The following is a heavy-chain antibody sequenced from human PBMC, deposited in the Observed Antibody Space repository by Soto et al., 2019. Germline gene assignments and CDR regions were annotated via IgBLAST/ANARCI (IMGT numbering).Heavy chain of an antibody. Sequence: SVQVSCKASGYTFTGYYMHWVRQAPGQGLEWMGWINPNSGGTNYAQKFQGRVTMTRDTSISTAYMELSRLRSDDTAVYYCAIGITMIVVVPDYGMDVWGQGTTVTVSS. D-gene: IGHD3-22*01. J-gene: IGHJ6*02. CDR3: AIGITMIVVVPDYGMDV. CDR2: INPNSGGT. V-gene: IGHV1-2*02. CDR1: GYTFTGYY.